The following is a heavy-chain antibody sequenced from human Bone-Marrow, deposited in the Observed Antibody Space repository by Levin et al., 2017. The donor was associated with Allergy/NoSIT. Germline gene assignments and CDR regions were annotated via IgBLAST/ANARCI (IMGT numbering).Heavy chain of an antibody. CDR2: ISCDGRNK. J-gene: IGHJ4*02. CDR1: GFTFSSFA. CDR3: GRDRTFDCSWYLQFDY. Sequence: GESLKISCAVSGFTFSSFAMHWVRQAPGKGLEWVAVISCDGRNKYYADSVKGRFTISRDNSKNTLDLQMNSLRAEDTAVYYCGRDRTFDCSWYLQFDYWGRGTLVTVSS. D-gene: IGHD6-13*01. V-gene: IGHV3-30*04.